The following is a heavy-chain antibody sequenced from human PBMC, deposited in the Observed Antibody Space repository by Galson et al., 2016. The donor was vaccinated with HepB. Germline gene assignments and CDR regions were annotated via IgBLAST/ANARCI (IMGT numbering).Heavy chain of an antibody. D-gene: IGHD2-15*01. Sequence: SLRLSCAASGFTFSSYARHWVRQAPGKGLEWVAFISYDGTTEAYADSVRGRFTTSRDNSKNTLFLQMNSLRAEDTAVYYCAKVNARRCSGGTCFPYYFDYWGQGTLVTVSS. CDR1: GFTFSSYA. J-gene: IGHJ4*02. V-gene: IGHV3-30*18. CDR2: ISYDGTTE. CDR3: AKVNARRCSGGTCFPYYFDY.